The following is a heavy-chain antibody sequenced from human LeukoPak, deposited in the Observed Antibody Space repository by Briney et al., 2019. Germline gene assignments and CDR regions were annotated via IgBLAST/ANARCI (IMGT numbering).Heavy chain of an antibody. CDR1: GGSFSDHY. J-gene: IGHJ4*02. CDR3: ARSRFLNMSPLDY. V-gene: IGHV4-34*01. Sequence: SETLSLTCDVYGGSFSDHYWNWIRQPPGKGLEWIGEINHSGSTNYKSSLKSRVTMSVETSKNQFSLRLSSVTAADTAVYYCARSRFLNMSPLDYWGQGTLVTVSS. CDR2: INHSGST. D-gene: IGHD2/OR15-2a*01.